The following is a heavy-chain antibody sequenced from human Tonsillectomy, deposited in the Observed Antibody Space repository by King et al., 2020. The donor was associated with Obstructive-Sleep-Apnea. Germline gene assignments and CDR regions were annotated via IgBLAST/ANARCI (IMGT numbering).Heavy chain of an antibody. CDR2: ISYDGSNK. CDR1: GFTFSNYA. D-gene: IGHD2-21*02. J-gene: IGHJ2*01. V-gene: IGHV3-30-3*01. Sequence: VQLVESGGGVVQHGGSLRLSCAASGFTFSNYAMHWVRQAPGKGLEWVAVISYDGSNKYCADSVKGRFTISRDNSKNTLYLQMNSLRAEDTAVYYCARDGVLVTHWYFDLWGRGTLLTVSS. CDR3: ARDGVLVTHWYFDL.